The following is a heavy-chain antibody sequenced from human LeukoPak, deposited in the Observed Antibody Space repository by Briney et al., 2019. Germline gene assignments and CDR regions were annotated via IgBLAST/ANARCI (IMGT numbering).Heavy chain of an antibody. CDR2: FDPEEGER. CDR1: GNTLSELS. D-gene: IGHD4-17*01. CDR3: AKGIRLTTVTRGRHNYYYGMDV. J-gene: IGHJ6*02. V-gene: IGHV1-24*01. Sequence: ASVKVSCKVSGNTLSELSMHWVRQAPGKGLEWMGGFDPEEGERIYAQKFQGRVTLTEDTSTNTAYMELSSLRSEDTAVYYCAKGIRLTTVTRGRHNYYYGMDVWGQGTTVTVSS.